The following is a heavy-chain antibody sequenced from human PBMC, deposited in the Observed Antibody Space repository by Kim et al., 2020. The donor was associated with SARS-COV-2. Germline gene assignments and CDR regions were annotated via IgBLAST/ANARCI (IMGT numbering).Heavy chain of an antibody. D-gene: IGHD4-17*01. CDR2: IIPIFGTA. J-gene: IGHJ6*02. CDR3: ARGAVTTDYYYYGMDV. CDR1: GGTFSSYA. Sequence: SVKVSCKASGGTFSSYAISWVRQAPGQGLEWMGGIIPIFGTANYAQKFQGRVTITADESTSTAYMELSSLRSEDTAVYYCARGAVTTDYYYYGMDVWGQGTTVTVSS. V-gene: IGHV1-69*13.